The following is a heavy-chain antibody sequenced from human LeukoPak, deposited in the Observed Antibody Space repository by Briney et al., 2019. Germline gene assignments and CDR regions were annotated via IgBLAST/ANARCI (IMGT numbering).Heavy chain of an antibody. D-gene: IGHD1-26*01. CDR2: INSDGRGT. V-gene: IGHV3-74*01. CDR1: GFTFSSYW. CDR3: ARGSRPTQMYYYYMDV. Sequence: QPGGSLRLSCTASGFTFSSYWMHWVRQAPGKGLVWVSRINSDGRGTSYADSVKGRFTISRDNAKNTLYLQMNSLRVEDTAVYYCARGSRPTQMYYYYMDVWGKGTTVTVSS. J-gene: IGHJ6*03.